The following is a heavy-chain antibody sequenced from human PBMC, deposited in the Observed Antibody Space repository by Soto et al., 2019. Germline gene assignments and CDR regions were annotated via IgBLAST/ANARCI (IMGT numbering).Heavy chain of an antibody. Sequence: SETLSLTCTVSGGSISSYYWSWIRQPPGKGLEWIGYIYYSGSTNYNPSLKSRVTISVDTSKNQFSLKLSSVTAADTAVYYCASAPRYCSGGSCYHSTFDYWGQGTLVTVSS. CDR3: ASAPRYCSGGSCYHSTFDY. CDR1: GGSISSYY. V-gene: IGHV4-59*08. J-gene: IGHJ4*02. D-gene: IGHD2-15*01. CDR2: IYYSGST.